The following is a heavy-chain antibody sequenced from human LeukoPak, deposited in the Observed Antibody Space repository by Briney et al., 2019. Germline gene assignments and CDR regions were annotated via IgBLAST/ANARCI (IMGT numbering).Heavy chain of an antibody. CDR1: GYTVTNYY. CDR2: INPSISSR. D-gene: IGHD2-21*01. Sequence: ASVKVSCKASGYTVTNYYMHWVRQAPGQGLEWMGMINPSISSRTYAQKFQGRVTVTSDTSTSTVYMEVSSLRSEDTAIYYCARSGMWFSTNDWGQGTLVIVSS. V-gene: IGHV1-46*01. J-gene: IGHJ4*02. CDR3: ARSGMWFSTND.